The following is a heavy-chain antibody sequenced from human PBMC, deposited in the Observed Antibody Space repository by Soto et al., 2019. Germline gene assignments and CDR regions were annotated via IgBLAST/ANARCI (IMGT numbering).Heavy chain of an antibody. CDR1: GDSVSSNSAA. D-gene: IGHD2-8*01. J-gene: IGHJ6*02. Sequence: PSQTLSLTCAISGDSVSSNSAAWNWIRQSPSRGLEWLGRTYYRSKWYNDYAVSVKSRITINPDTSKNQFSLQLNSVTPEDTAVYYCARGKLQVLMVYAIRNDGYYGMDVWGQGTTVTV. V-gene: IGHV6-1*01. CDR2: TYYRSKWYN. CDR3: ARGKLQVLMVYAIRNDGYYGMDV.